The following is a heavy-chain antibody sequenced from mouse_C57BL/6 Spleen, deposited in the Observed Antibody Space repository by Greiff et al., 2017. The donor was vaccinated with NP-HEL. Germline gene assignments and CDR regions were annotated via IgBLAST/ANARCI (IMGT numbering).Heavy chain of an antibody. V-gene: IGHV1-82*01. Sequence: VMLVESGPELVKPGASVKISCKASGYAFSSSWMNWVKQRPGKGLEWIGRIYPGDGDTNYNGKFKGKATLTADKSSSTAYMQLSSLTSEDSAVYFCARERDYYGSSWDYWGQGTTLTVSS. CDR2: IYPGDGDT. J-gene: IGHJ2*01. D-gene: IGHD1-1*01. CDR1: GYAFSSSW. CDR3: ARERDYYGSSWDY.